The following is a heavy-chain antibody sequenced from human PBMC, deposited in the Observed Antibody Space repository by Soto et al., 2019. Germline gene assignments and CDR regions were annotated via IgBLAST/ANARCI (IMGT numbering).Heavy chain of an antibody. CDR2: INHGGST. V-gene: IGHV4-34*01. CDR1: GESFIGYY. CDR3: ARTDIVTTNWFDP. D-gene: IGHD5-12*01. J-gene: IGHJ5*02. Sequence: QVHLQQWGAGLLKPSETLSLTCAVYGESFIGYYWTWIRQSPGKGLEWIGEINHGGSTNYNPSLKSRVTISIDTAKNQLSLKWTSGTAADTSVYYCARTDIVTTNWFDPWGQGTLVTVSS.